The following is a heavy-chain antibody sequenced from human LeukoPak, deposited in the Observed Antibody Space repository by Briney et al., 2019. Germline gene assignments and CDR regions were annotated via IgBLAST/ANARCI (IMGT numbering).Heavy chain of an antibody. D-gene: IGHD6-13*01. V-gene: IGHV4-4*07. Sequence: SETLSLTCTASGGSISSYYWSWIRQPAGKGLEWIGRIYTSGSTNYNPSLKSRVTMSVETSKNQFSLKLSSVTAADTAVYYCARVGAAAGTIGAFDIWGQGTMVTVSS. CDR1: GGSISSYY. CDR3: ARVGAAAGTIGAFDI. J-gene: IGHJ3*02. CDR2: IYTSGST.